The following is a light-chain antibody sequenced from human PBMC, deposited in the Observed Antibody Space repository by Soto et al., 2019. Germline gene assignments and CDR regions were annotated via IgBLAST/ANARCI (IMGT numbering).Light chain of an antibody. CDR1: SSNIGSDH. CDR3: QSYDNSLSGSEV. J-gene: IGLJ1*01. V-gene: IGLV1-40*01. Sequence: QSVLTQPPSASGTPGQRVTISCSGSSSNIGSDHVYWYQQLPGTAPKVLIYGNGNRPSGVPDRFSGSKSGTSASLAITGLQADDEADYYCQSYDNSLSGSEVFGTGTKVTVL. CDR2: GNG.